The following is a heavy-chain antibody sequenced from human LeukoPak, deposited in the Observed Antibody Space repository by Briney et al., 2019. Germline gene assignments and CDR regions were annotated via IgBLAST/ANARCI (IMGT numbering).Heavy chain of an antibody. CDR1: GDSVSNKDAA. D-gene: IGHD2-15*01. J-gene: IGHJ4*02. Sequence: SQTLSLTCAISGDSVSNKDAAWNWLRQSPSRGLEWLGRTYYRSKWSNDYAVSVKSRITINPDTSKNQFSLQLRSVTPDDTAVYYCARQSLGYVDYWGQGSRVTVSS. CDR3: ARQSLGYVDY. V-gene: IGHV6-1*01. CDR2: TYYRSKWSN.